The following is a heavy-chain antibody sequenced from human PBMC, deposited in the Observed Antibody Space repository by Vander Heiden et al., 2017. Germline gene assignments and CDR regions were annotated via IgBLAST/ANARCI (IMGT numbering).Heavy chain of an antibody. Sequence: VQLVESGGGVVQPGRSLRLSCAASGFTFSSYAMHWVRQAPGKGLEWVAVISYDGSNKYYADSVKGRFTISRDNSKNTLYLQMNSLRAEDTAVYYCARDTDSGRGKSDAFDIWGQGTMVTVSS. CDR3: ARDTDSGRGKSDAFDI. CDR1: GFTFSSYA. D-gene: IGHD1-26*01. CDR2: ISYDGSNK. V-gene: IGHV3-30-3*01. J-gene: IGHJ3*02.